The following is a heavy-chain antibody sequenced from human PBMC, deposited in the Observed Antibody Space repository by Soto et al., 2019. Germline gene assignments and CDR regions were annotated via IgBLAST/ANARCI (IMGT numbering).Heavy chain of an antibody. Sequence: EVQLVESGGGLVQPGGSLKLSCAASGFTFSGSAMHWVRQASGKGLEWVGRIRSKANSYATAYAASVKGRFTISRDDSKNTAYLQMNSLKTEDTAVYYCTRLGFDYSKTQGPIDYWGQGTLVTVSS. D-gene: IGHD5-12*01. V-gene: IGHV3-73*02. CDR1: GFTFSGSA. J-gene: IGHJ4*02. CDR2: IRSKANSYAT. CDR3: TRLGFDYSKTQGPIDY.